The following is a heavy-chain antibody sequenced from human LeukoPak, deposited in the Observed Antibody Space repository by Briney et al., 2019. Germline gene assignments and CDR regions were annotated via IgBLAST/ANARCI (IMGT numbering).Heavy chain of an antibody. CDR3: ARLEMATINFDY. CDR1: GGSISSGGYS. V-gene: IGHV4-30-2*01. D-gene: IGHD5-24*01. Sequence: SQTLSLTRAVSGGSISSGGYSWSWIRQPPGKGLEWIGYIYHSGSTYYNPSLKSRVTISVDRSKNQFSLKLSSVTAADTAVYYCARLEMATINFDYWGQGTLVTVSS. J-gene: IGHJ4*02. CDR2: IYHSGST.